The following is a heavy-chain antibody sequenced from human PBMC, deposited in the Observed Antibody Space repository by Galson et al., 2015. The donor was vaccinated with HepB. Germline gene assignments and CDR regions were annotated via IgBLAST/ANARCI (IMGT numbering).Heavy chain of an antibody. V-gene: IGHV3-23*01. J-gene: IGHJ5*02. CDR2: ISGSGIST. CDR1: GFTFSSYA. Sequence: SLRLSCAASGFTFSSYAMSWVRQAPGKGLEWVSAISGSGISTYYADSVKGRFTISRDNSKNTLYLQMNSLRAEDTAVYYCAKDDGSGTYYLLGWFDPWGQGTLVTVSS. CDR3: AKDDGSGTYYLLGWFDP. D-gene: IGHD3-10*01.